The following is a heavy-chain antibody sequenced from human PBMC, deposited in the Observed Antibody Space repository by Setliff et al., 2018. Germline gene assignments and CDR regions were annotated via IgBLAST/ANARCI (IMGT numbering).Heavy chain of an antibody. CDR1: GYNFNGYY. D-gene: IGHD6-19*01. V-gene: IGHV1-2*02. Sequence: ASVKVSCKASGYNFNGYYLHWVRQAPGQGLEWLGWISPHTGNTNYAQNFQGRVTMTRDTSINTAYMELNSLRSDDTAFYYCARRASSVTVTGYYFDSWGQGTLVTVSS. J-gene: IGHJ4*02. CDR2: ISPHTGNT. CDR3: ARRASSVTVTGYYFDS.